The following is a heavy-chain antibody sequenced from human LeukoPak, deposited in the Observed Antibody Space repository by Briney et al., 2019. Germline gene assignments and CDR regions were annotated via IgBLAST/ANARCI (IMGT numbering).Heavy chain of an antibody. J-gene: IGHJ5*02. Sequence: ASVKVSCKASGYTFTSYGISWVRQAPGQGLEWMGGIIPIFGTANYAQKFQGRVTITADESTSTAYMELSSLRSEDTAVYYCARSPRVAGTTVWVLGWWFDPWGQGTLVTVSS. CDR1: GYTFTSYG. CDR2: IIPIFGTA. V-gene: IGHV1-69*13. D-gene: IGHD1-1*01. CDR3: ARSPRVAGTTVWVLGWWFDP.